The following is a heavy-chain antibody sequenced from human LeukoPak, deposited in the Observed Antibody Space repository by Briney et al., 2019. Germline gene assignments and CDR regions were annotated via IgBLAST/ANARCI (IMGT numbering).Heavy chain of an antibody. J-gene: IGHJ3*02. Sequence: SETLSLTCNVSGGSMNLCYWSWIRQSPGEGLEWIGYIQKSGRTYYNPSRKSRGTISLDTSKNQFYLNLASVTAVHTAVYYCARNFARNSGNYGNDAFDIWGQGTMVTVSS. CDR2: IQKSGRT. CDR3: ARNFARNSGNYGNDAFDI. D-gene: IGHD3-3*01. V-gene: IGHV4-59*01. CDR1: GGSMNLCY.